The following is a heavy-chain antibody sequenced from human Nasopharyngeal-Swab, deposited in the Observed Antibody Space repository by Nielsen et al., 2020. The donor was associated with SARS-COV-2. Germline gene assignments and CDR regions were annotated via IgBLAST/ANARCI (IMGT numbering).Heavy chain of an antibody. Sequence: GESLKISCAASGFTFSNSWMTWVRQAPGKGLEWVANIKQDGTEKYYVDSVEGRFTISRDNAKNSLFLQMNSLRAEDTAVYYCARRLGYCSSTSCYARFDPWGQGTLVTVSS. J-gene: IGHJ5*02. V-gene: IGHV3-7*03. CDR2: IKQDGTEK. CDR1: GFTFSNSW. CDR3: ARRLGYCSSTSCYARFDP. D-gene: IGHD2-2*01.